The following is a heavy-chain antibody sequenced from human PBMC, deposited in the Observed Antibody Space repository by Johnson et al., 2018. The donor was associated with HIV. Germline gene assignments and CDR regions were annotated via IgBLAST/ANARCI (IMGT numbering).Heavy chain of an antibody. D-gene: IGHD3-22*01. CDR2: IYSGGST. Sequence: VQLVESGGGLIQPGGSLRLSCAASGFTVSSNYMSWVRQAPGKGLEWVSVIYSGGSTYYADSVKGRFTISRDNSKNTLYLQMNSLRAEDTALYYCARDSSDSSGYFGTFDIWGQGTMVTVSS. V-gene: IGHV3-53*01. CDR1: GFTVSSNY. CDR3: ARDSSDSSGYFGTFDI. J-gene: IGHJ3*02.